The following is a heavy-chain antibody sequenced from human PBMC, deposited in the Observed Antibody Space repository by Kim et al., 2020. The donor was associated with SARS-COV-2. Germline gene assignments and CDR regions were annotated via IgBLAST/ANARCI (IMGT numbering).Heavy chain of an antibody. CDR3: ARDGYSGSDVGY. D-gene: IGHD5-12*01. V-gene: IGHV4-31*02. J-gene: IGHJ4*02. Sequence: TYYNPSLESRVSMSIDTSKNQFSLKLSYVTAADTAVYYCARDGYSGSDVGYWGQGTLVTVSS. CDR2: T.